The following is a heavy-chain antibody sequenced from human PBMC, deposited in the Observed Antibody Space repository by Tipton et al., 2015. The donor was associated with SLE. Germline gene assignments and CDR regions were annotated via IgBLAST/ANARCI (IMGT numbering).Heavy chain of an antibody. CDR3: ASDSRGDAFDI. J-gene: IGHJ3*02. Sequence: TLSLTCAVYGGSFSGYYWGWIRQPPGKGLEWIGSIYYTGSTYYNPSLKSRVTISVDTSKNQFSLKLSSVTAADTAVYYCASDSRGDAFDIWGQGTMVTVSS. V-gene: IGHV4-39*01. D-gene: IGHD3-10*01. CDR1: GGSFSGYY. CDR2: IYYTGST.